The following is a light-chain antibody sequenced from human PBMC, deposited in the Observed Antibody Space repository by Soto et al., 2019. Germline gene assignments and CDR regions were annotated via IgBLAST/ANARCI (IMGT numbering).Light chain of an antibody. CDR1: SSNIGNYY. CDR3: AAWDDSLSGPV. Sequence: QSVLTQPPSASGTPGQRVTISCSGSSSNIGNYYVYWYQHLPGTAPKLLICRDNQRPSGVPDRFSASKSGTSASLAISGLLSEDEAEYYCAAWDDSLSGPVFGGGTQLTVL. CDR2: RDN. V-gene: IGLV1-47*01. J-gene: IGLJ7*01.